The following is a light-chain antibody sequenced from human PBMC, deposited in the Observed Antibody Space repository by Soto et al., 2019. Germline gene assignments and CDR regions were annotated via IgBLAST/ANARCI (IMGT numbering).Light chain of an antibody. V-gene: IGKV1-12*01. CDR1: QSISSW. CDR2: AAS. CDR3: QQANSFPLT. J-gene: IGKJ1*01. Sequence: DIQMTQSPSSVSASVVDRVTITCRARQSISSWLAWYQQKPGKAHQLLIYAASSLQSGVPSRFSGRGSGTDFTLTISSLQPEDFATFYCQQANSFPLTFGKETKE.